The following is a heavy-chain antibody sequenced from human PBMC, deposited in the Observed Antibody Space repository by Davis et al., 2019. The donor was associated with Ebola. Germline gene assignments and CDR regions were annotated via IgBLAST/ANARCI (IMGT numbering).Heavy chain of an antibody. CDR2: ISAYNGHT. CDR3: ARGRNGGWDFDY. J-gene: IGHJ4*01. CDR1: GYTFNSHG. D-gene: IGHD6-19*01. Sequence: ASVQVSCKASGYTFNSHGISWVRRAPGQGLEWMAWISAYNGHTNYAQKFQGRLTLTTDTSTSTAYMELRSLTSDDTAEYYCARGRNGGWDFDYWGQGTLVTVSS. V-gene: IGHV1-18*01.